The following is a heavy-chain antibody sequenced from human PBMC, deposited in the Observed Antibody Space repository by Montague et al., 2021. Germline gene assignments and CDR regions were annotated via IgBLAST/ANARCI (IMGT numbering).Heavy chain of an antibody. CDR1: GGSLSEYY. V-gene: IGHV4-34*01. Sequence: SETLSLTCGVYGGSLSEYYWTWIRQSPEKVLEWIGEVRHIGSTNYNPSLKSRVTMSVDKSKNQFSLKLRSVTAADTAVYYCASDRGPFDYWGQGTVVTVSS. D-gene: IGHD3-10*01. CDR2: VRHIGST. CDR3: ASDRGPFDY. J-gene: IGHJ4*02.